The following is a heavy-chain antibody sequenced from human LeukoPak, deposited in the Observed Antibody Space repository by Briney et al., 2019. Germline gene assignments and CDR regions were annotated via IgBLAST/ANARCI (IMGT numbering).Heavy chain of an antibody. CDR1: GFTFSSYS. D-gene: IGHD2-2*01. CDR3: ARDGDAQPLFRNINWFDP. CDR2: ISSSSSYI. V-gene: IGHV3-21*01. J-gene: IGHJ5*02. Sequence: GGSLRLSCAASGFTFSSYSMNWVRQAPGKGLEWVSSISSSSSYIYYADSVKGRFTISRDNAKNSLYLQMNSLRAEDTAVYYCARDGDAQPLFRNINWFDPWGQGTLVTVSS.